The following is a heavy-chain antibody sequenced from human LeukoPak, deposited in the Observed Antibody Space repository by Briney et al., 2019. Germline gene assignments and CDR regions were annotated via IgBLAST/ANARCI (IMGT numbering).Heavy chain of an antibody. CDR3: ARGGRGYYDSSGQRPDY. D-gene: IGHD3-22*01. J-gene: IGHJ4*02. Sequence: ASVKVSCKASGHTFTSYAMHWVRLAPGQRLEWMGWINAGNGNTKYSQKFQGRVTITRDTSASTAYMELSSLRSEDTAVYYCARGGRGYYDSSGQRPDYWGQGTLVTVSS. CDR2: INAGNGNT. CDR1: GHTFTSYA. V-gene: IGHV1-3*01.